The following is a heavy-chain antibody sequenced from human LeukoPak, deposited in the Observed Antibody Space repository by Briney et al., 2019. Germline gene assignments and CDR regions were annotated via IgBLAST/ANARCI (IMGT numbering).Heavy chain of an antibody. CDR3: ARGGLSSSYYYDSSAKLPRGFDY. CDR1: GGSISSHY. D-gene: IGHD3-22*01. V-gene: IGHV4-59*11. J-gene: IGHJ4*02. Sequence: SETLSLTCTVSGGSISSHYWSWIWQPPGKGLEWIGYIYYSGSTNYNPSLKSRVTISVDTSMNQFSLKLSSVTAADTAVYYCARGGLSSSYYYDSSAKLPRGFDYWGQGTLVTVSS. CDR2: IYYSGST.